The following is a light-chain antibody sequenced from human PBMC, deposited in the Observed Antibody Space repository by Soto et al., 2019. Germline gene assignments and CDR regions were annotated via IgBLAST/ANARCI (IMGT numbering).Light chain of an antibody. CDR3: QKYQRYWL. CDR2: DAS. V-gene: IGKV1-5*01. J-gene: IGKJ1*01. Sequence: GDIGTITCPPSQSISSWLAWYQQKLGRAPKLLMYDASSLESGVPSRFSGSGSGTEFTLTISSLQPDDFETYYCQKYQRYWLFGQGTQGGYQ. CDR1: QSISSW.